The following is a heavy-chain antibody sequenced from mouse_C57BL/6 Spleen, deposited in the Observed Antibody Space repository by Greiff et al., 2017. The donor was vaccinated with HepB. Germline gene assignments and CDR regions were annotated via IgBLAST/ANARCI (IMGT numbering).Heavy chain of an antibody. CDR3: ARVTTVVALDFDV. Sequence: QVQLQQPGAELVKPGASVKLSCKASGYTFTSYWMHWVKQRPGQGLEWIGMIHPNSGSTNYNEKFKSKATLTVDKSSSTAYMQLSSLTSEDSAVYYCARVTTVVALDFDVWGTGTTVTVSS. CDR2: IHPNSGST. V-gene: IGHV1-64*01. D-gene: IGHD1-1*01. J-gene: IGHJ1*03. CDR1: GYTFTSYW.